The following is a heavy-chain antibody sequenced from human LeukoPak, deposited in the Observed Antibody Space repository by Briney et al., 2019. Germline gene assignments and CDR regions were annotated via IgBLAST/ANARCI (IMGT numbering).Heavy chain of an antibody. CDR2: ISGSGGST. D-gene: IGHD3-16*01. J-gene: IGHJ6*03. Sequence: KPGGSLRLSCAASGFTFSTYAMNWVRQAPGKGLEWVSVISGSGGSTNYADSVKGRFTISRDNSKNTLYLQMNSLRDEDTGVYYCAKGLRTGVGPYMGYHYYMDVWGKGATVTVSS. V-gene: IGHV3-23*01. CDR1: GFTFSTYA. CDR3: AKGLRTGVGPYMGYHYYMDV.